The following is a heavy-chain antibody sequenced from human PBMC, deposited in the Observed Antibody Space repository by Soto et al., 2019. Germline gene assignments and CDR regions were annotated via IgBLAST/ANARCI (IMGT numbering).Heavy chain of an antibody. D-gene: IGHD6-13*01. CDR3: ARQSTAAGIDLFDY. J-gene: IGHJ4*02. V-gene: IGHV3-21*01. CDR1: GFTFSSYS. CDR2: ISSSSSYI. Sequence: GGSLRLSCAASGFTFSSYSMNWVRQAPGKGLEWVSSISSSSSYIYYADSVKGRFTISRDNAKNSLYLQMNSLRAEDTAVYYCARQSTAAGIDLFDYWGQGTLVNVSS.